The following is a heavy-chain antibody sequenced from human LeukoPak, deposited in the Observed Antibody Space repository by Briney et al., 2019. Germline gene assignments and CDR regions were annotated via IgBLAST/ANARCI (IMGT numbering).Heavy chain of an antibody. CDR3: ARTGRLWLPTH. CDR2: INHSGST. CDR1: GGSFSGYY. Sequence: PSETLSLTCAVYGGSFSGYYWSWIRQPPGKGLEWIGEINHSGSTNYNPSLKSRVTISVDTSKNQFSLKLSSVTAADTAVYYCARTGRLWLPTHWGQGTLVTVYS. J-gene: IGHJ4*02. V-gene: IGHV4-34*01. D-gene: IGHD5-18*01.